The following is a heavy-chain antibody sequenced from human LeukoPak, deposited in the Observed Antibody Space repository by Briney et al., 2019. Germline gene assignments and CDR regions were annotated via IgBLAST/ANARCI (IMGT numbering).Heavy chain of an antibody. J-gene: IGHJ3*02. Sequence: GASVKVSCKASGYTFTSCGISWVRQAPGQGLEWMGWISAYNGNTNYAQKLQGRVTMTTDTSTSTAYMELRSLRSDDTAVYYCAREHSYYYGSGSPRGAFDIWGQGTMVTVSS. CDR1: GYTFTSCG. D-gene: IGHD3-10*01. CDR2: ISAYNGNT. CDR3: AREHSYYYGSGSPRGAFDI. V-gene: IGHV1-18*01.